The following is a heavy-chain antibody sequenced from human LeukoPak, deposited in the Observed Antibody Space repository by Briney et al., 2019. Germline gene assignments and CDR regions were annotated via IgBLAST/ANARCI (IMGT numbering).Heavy chain of an antibody. Sequence: AETLSLTCTVSGGSLTSSYWSWIRQSPGKGLEWIGCIHYTGSTNYNPSLKSRVTMLIDTSKNQFSLKLSSVTAADMAVYYCARGRYSAGDNWFDPWGQGTLVTVSS. V-gene: IGHV4-59*01. D-gene: IGHD3-9*01. CDR1: GGSLTSSY. CDR2: IHYTGST. CDR3: ARGRYSAGDNWFDP. J-gene: IGHJ5*02.